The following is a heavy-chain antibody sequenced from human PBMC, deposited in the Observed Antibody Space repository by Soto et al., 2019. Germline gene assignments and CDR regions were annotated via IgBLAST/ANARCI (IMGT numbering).Heavy chain of an antibody. CDR3: ARAGGLGAVAADY. CDR1: GGSISSGGYS. D-gene: IGHD6-19*01. Sequence: QLQLQESGSGLVKPSQTLSLTCAVSGGSISSGGYSWSWIRQPPGQGLEGIGYIYHSGSTYYNPSLKSRVTIPVDRSKNQFTLKLSSVTAADTAVYYCARAGGLGAVAADYWGQGTLVTVSS. J-gene: IGHJ4*02. CDR2: IYHSGST. V-gene: IGHV4-30-2*01.